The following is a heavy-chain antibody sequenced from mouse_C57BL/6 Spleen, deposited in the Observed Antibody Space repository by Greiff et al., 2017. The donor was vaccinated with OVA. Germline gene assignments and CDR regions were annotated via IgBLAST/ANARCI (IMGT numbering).Heavy chain of an antibody. CDR2: ISDGGSYT. CDR3: ARDAEAYYAMDY. V-gene: IGHV5-4*01. D-gene: IGHD6-1*01. CDR1: GFTFSSYA. Sequence: EVKVVESGGGLVKPGGSLKLSCAASGFTFSSYAMSWVRQTPEKRLEWVATISDGGSYTYYPDNVKGRFTISRDNAKNNLYLQMSHLKSEDTAMYYCARDAEAYYAMDYWGQGTSVTVSS. J-gene: IGHJ4*01.